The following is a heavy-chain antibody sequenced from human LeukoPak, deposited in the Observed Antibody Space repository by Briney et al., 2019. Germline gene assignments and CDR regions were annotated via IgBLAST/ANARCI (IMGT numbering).Heavy chain of an antibody. CDR3: ARGRIVVVPAAIRPYYYYGMDV. CDR1: GGSFSGYY. J-gene: IGHJ6*02. CDR2: INHSGST. D-gene: IGHD2-2*01. V-gene: IGHV4-34*01. Sequence: SETLSLTCAVYGGSFSGYYWSWIHQPPGKGLKCIGQINHSGSTNYNPSVKSRVTISVDTSKNQFSLKLSSVTAADTAVYYCARGRIVVVPAAIRPYYYYGMDVWGQGTTVTVSS.